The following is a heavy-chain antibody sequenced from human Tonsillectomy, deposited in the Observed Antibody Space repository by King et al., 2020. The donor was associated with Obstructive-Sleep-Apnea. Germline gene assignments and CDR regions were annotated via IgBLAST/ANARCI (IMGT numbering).Heavy chain of an antibody. Sequence: VQLMQSGAEVKKPGASVKVSCKASGYTFTGYGISWVRQATGQGLEWMGLISGYNGNTKYAQKFQGRVTMTTDTSTSTAYMDLRSLRSDDTAVYYCARSFLGYCSGATCYDNWFDPWGQGTLVTVSS. CDR1: GYTFTGYG. CDR3: ARSFLGYCSGATCYDNWFDP. CDR2: ISGYNGNT. J-gene: IGHJ5*02. D-gene: IGHD2-15*01. V-gene: IGHV1-18*04.